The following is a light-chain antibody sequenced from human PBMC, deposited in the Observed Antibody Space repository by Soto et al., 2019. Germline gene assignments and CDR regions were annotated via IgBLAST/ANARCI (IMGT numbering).Light chain of an antibody. V-gene: IGLV2-14*01. CDR3: SSYTGSSTPYVV. CDR1: SSDVGGYNY. CDR2: DVS. J-gene: IGLJ2*01. Sequence: QSALTQPASVSGSPGQSITISCTGTSSDVGGYNYVSWYQQHPGKAPKLMIYDVSNRPSGVSNRFSGSKSGNTASLTISGLQAKDEADYYCSSYTGSSTPYVVFGGGTKVTVL.